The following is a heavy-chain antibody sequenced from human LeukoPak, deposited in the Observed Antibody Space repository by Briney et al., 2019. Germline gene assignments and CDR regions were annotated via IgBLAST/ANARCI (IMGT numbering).Heavy chain of an antibody. CDR1: GYTFTGYY. CDR2: INPSGGST. V-gene: IGHV1-46*01. CDR3: ARDRELHFDY. J-gene: IGHJ4*02. Sequence: VASVKVSCKASGYTFTGYYMYWVRQAPGQGLEWMGIINPSGGSTSYAQKFQGRVTMTRDMSTSTVYMELSSLRSEDTAVYYCARDRELHFDYWGQGTLVTVSS. D-gene: IGHD1-26*01.